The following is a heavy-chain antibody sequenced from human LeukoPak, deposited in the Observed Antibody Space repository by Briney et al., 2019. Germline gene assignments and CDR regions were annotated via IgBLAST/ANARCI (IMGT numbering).Heavy chain of an antibody. CDR1: GGSFSGYY. CDR3: ARVYSSSWTLYFDY. J-gene: IGHJ4*02. CDR2: INHSGST. D-gene: IGHD6-13*01. V-gene: IGHV4-34*01. Sequence: SETLSLTCAVYGGSFSGYYWSWIRQPPGKGLEWIGEINHSGSTNYNPSLKSRVTISVDTSKNQFSLKLSSVTAADTAVYYCARVYSSSWTLYFDYWGQGTLVTVSS.